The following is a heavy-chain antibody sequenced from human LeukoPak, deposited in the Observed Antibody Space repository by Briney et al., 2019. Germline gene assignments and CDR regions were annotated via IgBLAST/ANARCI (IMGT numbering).Heavy chain of an antibody. CDR3: ARAITMTVVDRWRYFDF. CDR1: GDSITFSTNY. D-gene: IGHD3-22*01. CDR2: LFSNGKT. Sequence: SETLSLTCTVSGDSITFSTNYWAWIRQSPGKGLEWIGCLFSNGKTYCNLSLKSRVSMSLDTSKNQFSLEVHSLFDTDTAVYFYARAITMTVVDRWRYFDFWGQGSVVTVPS. J-gene: IGHJ4*02. V-gene: IGHV4-39*01.